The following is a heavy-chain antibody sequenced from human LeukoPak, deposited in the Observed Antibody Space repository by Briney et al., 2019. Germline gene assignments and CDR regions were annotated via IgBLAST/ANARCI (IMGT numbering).Heavy chain of an antibody. CDR1: GFTFDDYA. V-gene: IGHV3-9*01. Sequence: GRSLRLSCAASGFTFDDYAMHWVRQAPGKGLEWVSGISWNSGSIGYADSVKGRLTISRDNAKNSLYLQMNSLRAEDTALYYCAGRNYDSSGLLFDCWGQGTLVTVSS. D-gene: IGHD3-22*01. CDR3: AGRNYDSSGLLFDC. CDR2: ISWNSGSI. J-gene: IGHJ4*02.